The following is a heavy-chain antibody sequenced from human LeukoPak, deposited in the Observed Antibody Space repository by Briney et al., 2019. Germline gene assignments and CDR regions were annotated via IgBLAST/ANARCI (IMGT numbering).Heavy chain of an antibody. Sequence: PGGSLRLSCAASGFTFSSYSMNWVRQAPGKGLEWVSYISSSSSTIYYADSVKGRFTISRDNAKNSLYLQMNSLRAEDTAVYYCARAVGATTVLGYSYYMDVWGKGTTVTVSS. CDR1: GFTFSSYS. D-gene: IGHD1-26*01. V-gene: IGHV3-48*04. CDR2: ISSSSSTI. J-gene: IGHJ6*03. CDR3: ARAVGATTVLGYSYYMDV.